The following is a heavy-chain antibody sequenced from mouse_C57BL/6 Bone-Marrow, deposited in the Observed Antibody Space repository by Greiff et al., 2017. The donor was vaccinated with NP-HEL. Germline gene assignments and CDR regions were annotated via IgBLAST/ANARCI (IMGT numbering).Heavy chain of an antibody. J-gene: IGHJ3*01. CDR3: ASPYDYDVAWFAY. V-gene: IGHV5-6*01. D-gene: IGHD2-4*01. CDR2: ISSGGSYT. CDR1: GFTFSSYG. Sequence: DVQLVESGGDLVKPGGSLKPSCAPSGFTFSSYGMSWVRQTPDKRLGWVATISSGGSYTYYPDSVKGRFTISRDNAKNTLYLQMSSLKSEDTAMYYCASPYDYDVAWFAYWGQGTLVTVSA.